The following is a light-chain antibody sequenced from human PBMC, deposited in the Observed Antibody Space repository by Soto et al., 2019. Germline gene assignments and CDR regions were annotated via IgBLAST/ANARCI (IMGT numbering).Light chain of an antibody. CDR3: QQYDNYPLT. CDR1: QSISKC. J-gene: IGKJ4*01. CDR2: DAS. Sequence: DIQMTQSPATLPASVGDRVTITCQASQSISKCLTWYQQKPGKGPKLLIYDASDLESGVPSRFSGNRSGTDFSFTISSLQPEDIATYYCQQYDNYPLTFGGGTKVDIK. V-gene: IGKV1-33*01.